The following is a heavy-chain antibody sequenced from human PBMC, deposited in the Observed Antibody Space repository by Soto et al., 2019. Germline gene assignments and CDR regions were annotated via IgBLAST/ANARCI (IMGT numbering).Heavy chain of an antibody. D-gene: IGHD6-13*01. V-gene: IGHV3-23*01. CDR2: ISDNDGTT. CDR3: AKDPQQRIVYFYY. J-gene: IGHJ4*02. CDR1: EFTFSNYA. Sequence: GGSLRLSCAASEFTFSNYAMSWVRQAPGKGLEWVSSISDNDGTTYYADSVKGRFTISRDNSKNTLYLQMNSLRAEDTAVYYCAKDPQQRIVYFYYCGQGTRVTLSS.